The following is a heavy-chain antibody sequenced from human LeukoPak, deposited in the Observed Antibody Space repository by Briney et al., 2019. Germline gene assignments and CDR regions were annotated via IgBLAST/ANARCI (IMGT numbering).Heavy chain of an antibody. D-gene: IGHD6-19*01. Sequence: TLSHTCTVSGGSLRGAGYYWGWVRQHPRNGREWIGYIYYSVSTYYNPSLKSRVTITVDTSKNQFSLKLSSVTAADTAVYYCAREEVAVADKGFDYYCGMDVWDQGTTITVSS. CDR3: AREEVAVADKGFDYYCGMDV. J-gene: IGHJ6*02. V-gene: IGHV4-31*03. CDR1: GGSLRGAGYY. CDR2: IYYSVST.